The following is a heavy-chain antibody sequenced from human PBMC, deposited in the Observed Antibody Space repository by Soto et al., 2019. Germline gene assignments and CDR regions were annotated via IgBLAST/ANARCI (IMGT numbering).Heavy chain of an antibody. CDR1: GYAFTSYY. Sequence: ASVKVSCKASGYAFTSYYMHWVRQAPGQGLEWMGIINPSGGSTSYAQKFQGRVTMTRDTSTSTVYMELSSLRSEDTAVYYCASVDTTTRDYYYGMDAWGQGTTVTVSS. CDR2: INPSGGST. D-gene: IGHD5-18*01. V-gene: IGHV1-46*01. CDR3: ASVDTTTRDYYYGMDA. J-gene: IGHJ6*02.